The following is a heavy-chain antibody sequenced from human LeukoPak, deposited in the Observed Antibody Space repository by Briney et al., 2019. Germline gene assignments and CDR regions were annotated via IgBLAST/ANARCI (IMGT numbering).Heavy chain of an antibody. D-gene: IGHD3-10*01. CDR3: ARGLWFGDENPPYFDY. CDR2: IYTSGST. Sequence: SETLSLTCTVSGGSLSSSNYYWNWIRQPAGTGLEWIGRIYTSGSTNYNPSLKSRVTISVDTSKNQFSLKLSSVTAADTALYYCARGLWFGDENPPYFDYWGQGTLVTVSS. CDR1: GGSLSSSNYY. V-gene: IGHV4-61*02. J-gene: IGHJ4*02.